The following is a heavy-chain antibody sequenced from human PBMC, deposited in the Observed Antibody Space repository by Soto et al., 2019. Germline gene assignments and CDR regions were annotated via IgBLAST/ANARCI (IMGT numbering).Heavy chain of an antibody. CDR2: IWYDGSNK. D-gene: IGHD2-2*01. V-gene: IGHV3-33*01. J-gene: IGHJ6*02. CDR1: GFTFSSYG. CDR3: ARDWEYQLPEEGYGMDV. Sequence: QVQLVESGGGVVQPGRSLRLSCAASGFTFSSYGRHWVRQAPAKGLEWVAVIWYDGSNKYYADSVKGRFTISRDNSKNTLYLQMNSLRAEDTAVYYCARDWEYQLPEEGYGMDVWGQGTTVTVSS.